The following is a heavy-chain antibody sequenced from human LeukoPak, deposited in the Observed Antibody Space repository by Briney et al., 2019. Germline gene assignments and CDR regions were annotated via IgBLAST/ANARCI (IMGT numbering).Heavy chain of an antibody. J-gene: IGHJ5*02. D-gene: IGHD3-9*01. CDR3: QKTAYEILTGEIHNWFDP. CDR1: RYTFTSFA. V-gene: IGHV1-3*01. CDR2: INAGNGNT. Sequence: ASVKVSCKASRYTFTSFALHCVRQAPGQSLQWMGWINAGNGNTKYSQKFQGRVTISRDTSASTAYMELSSLRSEDTVFFFKQKTAYEILTGEIHNWFDPWGQGTLVTVSS.